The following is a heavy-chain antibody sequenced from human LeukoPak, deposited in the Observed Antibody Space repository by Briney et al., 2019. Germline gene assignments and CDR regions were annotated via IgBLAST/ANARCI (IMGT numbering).Heavy chain of an antibody. CDR2: IHYTGST. J-gene: IGHJ4*02. V-gene: IGHV4-38-2*01. CDR1: DYSIRNSYF. Sequence: PSETLSLTCDVSDYSIRNSYFWGWIRQPPGKELEWIGSIHYTGSTSSNSSLESRLTISVDTSKNQFSLKLRSVTAEDTAVYYCARHMLGAPVGAIDCWSPGTLVTVSS. CDR3: ARHMLGAPVGAIDC. D-gene: IGHD1-26*01.